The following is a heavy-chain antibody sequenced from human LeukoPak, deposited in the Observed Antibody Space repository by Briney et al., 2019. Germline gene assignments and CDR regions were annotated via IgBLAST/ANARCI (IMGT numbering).Heavy chain of an antibody. CDR3: ASFTAARPVY. CDR1: RDSINSSHW. V-gene: IGHV3-74*01. Sequence: PSGTLSLTCTVCRDSINSSHWWIWVRQPPGKGLVWVSHINTDGSHTNYADSVKGRFTISRDNAKNTLYLQMNSLGAEDTAVYYCASFTAARPVYWGQGALVTVSS. D-gene: IGHD6-6*01. CDR2: INTDGSHT. J-gene: IGHJ4*02.